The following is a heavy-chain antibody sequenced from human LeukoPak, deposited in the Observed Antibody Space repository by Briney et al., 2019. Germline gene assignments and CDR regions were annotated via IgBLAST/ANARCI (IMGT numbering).Heavy chain of an antibody. J-gene: IGHJ4*02. CDR2: IYHSGST. V-gene: IGHV4-38-2*02. CDR1: GYSISSGYY. D-gene: IGHD6-19*01. CDR3: ARGAAYSSGWLDY. Sequence: SETLSLTCTVSGYSISSGYYWGWIRQPPGKGLEWIGSIYHSGSTYYNPSLKSRATISVGTSKNQFSLKLSSVTAADTAVYYCARGAAYSSGWLDYWGQGTLVTVSS.